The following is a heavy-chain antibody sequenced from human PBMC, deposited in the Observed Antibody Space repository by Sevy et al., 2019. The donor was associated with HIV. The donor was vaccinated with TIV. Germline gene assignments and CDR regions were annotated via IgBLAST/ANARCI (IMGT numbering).Heavy chain of an antibody. D-gene: IGHD2-15*01. J-gene: IGHJ2*01. CDR1: GFTVSSNY. Sequence: GGYLRLYCAASGFTVSSNYMSWVRQAPGKGLECVSVIYSGGSTYYAESVKGRFTISRDNSKNTLYLQMNSLRAEDTAVYYCASCNGSWYFDLWGRGTLVTVSS. V-gene: IGHV3-53*01. CDR3: ASCNGSWYFDL. CDR2: IYSGGST.